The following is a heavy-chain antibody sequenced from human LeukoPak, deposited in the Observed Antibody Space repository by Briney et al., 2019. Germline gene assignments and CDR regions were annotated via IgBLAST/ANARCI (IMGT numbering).Heavy chain of an antibody. V-gene: IGHV3-30*02. CDR1: GFTFSSYG. Sequence: GGSLRLSCAATGFTFSSYGMHWVRQAPCKGLEWVAFIRYDGSNKNYADSVKGRFTISRDNSKNTLYLQMNSLRAEDTAVYYCAKVVSSSWGYFDYWGQGTLVTVSS. CDR2: IRYDGSNK. D-gene: IGHD6-13*01. J-gene: IGHJ4*02. CDR3: AKVVSSSWGYFDY.